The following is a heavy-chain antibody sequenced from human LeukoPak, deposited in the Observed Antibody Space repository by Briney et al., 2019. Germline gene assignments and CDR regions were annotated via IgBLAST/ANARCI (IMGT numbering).Heavy chain of an antibody. J-gene: IGHJ6*03. V-gene: IGHV1-69*05. CDR1: GGTFSSYA. D-gene: IGHD2-15*01. CDR3: SAHSRGYYYYYMDV. CDR2: IIPIFGTA. Sequence: VKVSCKASGGTFSSYAISWVRQAPGQGLEWMGGIIPIFGTANYAQKFQGRVTITTDESTSTAYMELSSLRSEDTAVYYCSAHSRGYYYYYMDVWGKGTTVTVSS.